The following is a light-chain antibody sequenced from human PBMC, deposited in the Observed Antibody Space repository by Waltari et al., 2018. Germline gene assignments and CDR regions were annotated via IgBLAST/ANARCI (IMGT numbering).Light chain of an antibody. CDR3: QQYNDWPRT. CDR2: GAS. J-gene: IGKJ1*01. V-gene: IGKV3-15*01. CDR1: QSVSSN. Sequence: EIVMPQSPATLSVSPGERATLSCTASQSVSSNLAWYPQKPCQSPRLLFYGASTRATVIAASFSVRGSGTEFTLTISNLQSEDFSRYYCQQYNDWPRTFGQGTKVEI.